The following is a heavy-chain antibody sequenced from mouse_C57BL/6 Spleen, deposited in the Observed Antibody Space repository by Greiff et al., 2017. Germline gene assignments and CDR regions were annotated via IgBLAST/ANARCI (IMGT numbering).Heavy chain of an antibody. V-gene: IGHV1-18*01. CDR2: INPNNGGT. CDR3: ARRGLRRTAEFAY. D-gene: IGHD2-2*01. J-gene: IGHJ3*01. CDR1: GYTFTDYN. Sequence: EVQLQQSGPELVKPGASVKIPCKASGYTFTDYNMDWVKQSHGKSLEWIGDINPNNGGTIYNQKFKGKATLTVDKSSSTSYMVLRSLPSEDTAVYYCARRGLRRTAEFAYWGQGTLVTVSA.